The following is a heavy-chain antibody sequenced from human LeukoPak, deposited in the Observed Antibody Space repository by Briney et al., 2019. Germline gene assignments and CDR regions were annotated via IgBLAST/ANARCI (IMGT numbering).Heavy chain of an antibody. CDR3: AKLTCGTSCPMDV. D-gene: IGHD2-2*01. J-gene: IGHJ6*03. Sequence: TGGSLRLSCAASGFTFSSYAMSWVRQAPGKGLEWVSAISGSGGSTYYADSVKGRFTISRDNSKNTLYLQMNSLRAEDTAVYYCAKLTCGTSCPMDVWGKGTTVTVSS. V-gene: IGHV3-23*01. CDR1: GFTFSSYA. CDR2: ISGSGGST.